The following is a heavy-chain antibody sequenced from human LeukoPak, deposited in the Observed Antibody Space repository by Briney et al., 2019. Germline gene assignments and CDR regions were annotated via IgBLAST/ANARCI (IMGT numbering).Heavy chain of an antibody. Sequence: GRSLRLSCAASGFTFDDYAMHWVRQAPGKGLEGGSGLTWNSGSVAYADSVKGRFTISRDNAKNSLYLQMNSLRAEDTALYYCAKDIFGYSSSRAIDYWGQGTLVTVSS. CDR2: LTWNSGSV. D-gene: IGHD6-13*01. CDR1: GFTFDDYA. CDR3: AKDIFGYSSSRAIDY. J-gene: IGHJ4*02. V-gene: IGHV3-9*01.